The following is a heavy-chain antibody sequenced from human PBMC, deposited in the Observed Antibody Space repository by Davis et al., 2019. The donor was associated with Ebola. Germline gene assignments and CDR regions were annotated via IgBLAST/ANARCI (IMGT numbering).Heavy chain of an antibody. CDR3: ARLGYSRSWGVWWFDP. CDR1: GGSISSYY. V-gene: IGHV4-59*08. D-gene: IGHD6-13*01. CDR2: IYYSGST. J-gene: IGHJ5*02. Sequence: SDTLSLTCTVSGGSISSYYWSWTRQPPGKGLEWNGYIYYSGSTNYNPSLKSRVTISVDTSKNQCSLKLSSVTAADTAVYYCARLGYSRSWGVWWFDPWGQGTLVTVSS.